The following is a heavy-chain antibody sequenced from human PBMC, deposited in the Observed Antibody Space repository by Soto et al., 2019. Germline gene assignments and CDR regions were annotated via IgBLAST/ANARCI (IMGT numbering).Heavy chain of an antibody. V-gene: IGHV4-59*01. CDR1: GGSITYYY. Sequence: PSETLSLTCNVSGGSITYYYWSWIRQPPGKGLEWIGYVFYTGITNYNPSLESRVTMSVDTSKNQISLKLTSVTAAVTAVYYCAKLLWLRNGMDVWGQGTTVTVSS. CDR3: AKLLWLRNGMDV. J-gene: IGHJ6*02. D-gene: IGHD3-10*01. CDR2: VFYTGIT.